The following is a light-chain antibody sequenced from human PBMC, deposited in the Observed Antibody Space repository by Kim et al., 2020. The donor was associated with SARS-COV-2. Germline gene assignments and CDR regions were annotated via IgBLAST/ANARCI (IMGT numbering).Light chain of an antibody. J-gene: IGKJ2*01. CDR2: KAS. CDR3: QQHFSYPHT. Sequence: SASVGYRVTITCRASQRITTWLAWYQQKPWKAPKLLIYKASTLDTGVPSRFSGSGSETEFTLTISSLQPDDFATYFCQQHFSYPHTFGQGTKLEI. V-gene: IGKV1-5*03. CDR1: QRITTW.